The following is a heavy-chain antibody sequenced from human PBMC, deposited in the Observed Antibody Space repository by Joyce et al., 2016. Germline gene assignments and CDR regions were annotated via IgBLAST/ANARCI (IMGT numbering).Heavy chain of an antibody. V-gene: IGHV1-69*02. Sequence: QVHLVQSGAEVKKSGSSVKVSCKASGGSFNKYTVSWVRQAPGQGLAWMGRIIPMLNMTNYVQEFQGRVTITADKSTTTAYMQLTGLRSDDTAVYFCAGTFNYPHHDGMDVWGQGTTVTVSS. CDR3: AGTFNYPHHDGMDV. J-gene: IGHJ6*02. D-gene: IGHD5-24*01. CDR1: GGSFNKYT. CDR2: IIPMLNMT.